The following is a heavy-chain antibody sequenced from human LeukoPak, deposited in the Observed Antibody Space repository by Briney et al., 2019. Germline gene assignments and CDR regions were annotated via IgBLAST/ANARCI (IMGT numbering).Heavy chain of an antibody. CDR3: ARAARYSGSRFNCYYYGMDV. V-gene: IGHV4-34*01. CDR2: INHSGST. CDR1: GGSFSGYY. J-gene: IGHJ6*02. D-gene: IGHD1-26*01. Sequence: SETLSLTCAVYGGSFSGYYWSWIRQPPGKGLEWIGEINHSGSTNYNPSLKSRVTISVDTSKNQFSLKLSSVTAADTAVYYCARAARYSGSRFNCYYYGMDVWGQGTTVTVSS.